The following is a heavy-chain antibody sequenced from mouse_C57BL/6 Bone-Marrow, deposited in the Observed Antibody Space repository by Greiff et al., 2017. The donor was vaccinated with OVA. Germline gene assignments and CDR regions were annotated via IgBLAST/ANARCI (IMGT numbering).Heavy chain of an antibody. D-gene: IGHD2-2*01. J-gene: IGHJ4*01. Sequence: EVKVVESGGGLVKPGGSLKLSCAASGFTFSDYGMHWVRQAPEKGLEWVAYISSGSSTIYYADTVKGRFTISRDNAKNTLFLQMTSLRSEDTAMCYCARMFLWLRAYYYAMDYWGQGTSVTVSS. CDR3: ARMFLWLRAYYYAMDY. V-gene: IGHV5-17*01. CDR1: GFTFSDYG. CDR2: ISSGSSTI.